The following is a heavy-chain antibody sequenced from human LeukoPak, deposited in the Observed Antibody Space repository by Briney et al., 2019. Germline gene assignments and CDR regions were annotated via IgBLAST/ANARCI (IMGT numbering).Heavy chain of an antibody. CDR2: IYYSGST. CDR3: ARGNGGSSNWFGP. J-gene: IGHJ5*02. CDR1: VGSVNSYF. Sequence: SETLSLTCTVSVGSVNSYFWSWIRQPPGKGLEWIGYIYYSGSTNYNPSLKSRVTISVDTSKNQLSLKVRSVTAADTAVYYCARGNGGSSNWFGPWGQGILVTVSS. V-gene: IGHV4-59*02. D-gene: IGHD4-23*01.